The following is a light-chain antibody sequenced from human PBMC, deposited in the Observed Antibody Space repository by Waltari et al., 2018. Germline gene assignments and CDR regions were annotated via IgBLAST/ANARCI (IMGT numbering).Light chain of an antibody. CDR2: EVS. CDR1: SSDVGGYNY. Sequence: QSALTQPASVSGSPGQSITISCTGTSSDVGGYNYVSWYQQHPGKAPKLMIYEVSNRPSGVSNRFSGSKSGNTASRTISGLQAEDEADYYCSSYTSSSTLYVFGTWTKVTVL. V-gene: IGLV2-14*01. J-gene: IGLJ1*01. CDR3: SSYTSSSTLYV.